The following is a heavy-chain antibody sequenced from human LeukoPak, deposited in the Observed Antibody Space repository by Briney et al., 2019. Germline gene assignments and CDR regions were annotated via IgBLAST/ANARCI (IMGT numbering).Heavy chain of an antibody. CDR1: GGSISSTTDY. J-gene: IGHJ4*02. Sequence: SETLSLTCSVSGGSISSTTDYWGWIRQPPGKGLEWIGSIYYSGSTYYNPSLKSRVTISVDTSKNQFSLKLSSVTAADTAVYYCARQYCGGDCYLNYWGQGTLVTASS. D-gene: IGHD2-21*01. V-gene: IGHV4-39*01. CDR2: IYYSGST. CDR3: ARQYCGGDCYLNY.